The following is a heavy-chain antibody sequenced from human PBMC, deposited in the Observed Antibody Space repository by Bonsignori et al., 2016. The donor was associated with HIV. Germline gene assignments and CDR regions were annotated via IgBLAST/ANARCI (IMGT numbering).Heavy chain of an antibody. Sequence: SETLSLTCAVYGESFSGSSWTWIRQPPGKGLEWIGEINHSGITICNPSLKSRVTISIDTSKNQFSLNVTSVTAADTAVYYCARGLAAAEQGGFDVWGQGTLVTVSS. CDR1: GESFSGSS. V-gene: IGHV4-34*01. D-gene: IGHD6-13*01. CDR2: INHSGIT. J-gene: IGHJ4*02. CDR3: ARGLAAAEQGGFDV.